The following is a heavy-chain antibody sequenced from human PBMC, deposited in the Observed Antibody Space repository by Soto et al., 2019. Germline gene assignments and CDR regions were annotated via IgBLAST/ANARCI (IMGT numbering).Heavy chain of an antibody. D-gene: IGHD3-22*01. Sequence: SVKGACKAAGGTFSSDAISWVRQAPGQGLEWMGGIIPIFGTANYAQKFQGRVTITADESTSTAYMELSSLRSEDTAVYYCASYYYDSSGYYCLWGQGTLVTVSS. V-gene: IGHV1-69*01. J-gene: IGHJ4*02. CDR2: IIPIFGTA. CDR1: GGTFSSDA. CDR3: ASYYYDSSGYYCL.